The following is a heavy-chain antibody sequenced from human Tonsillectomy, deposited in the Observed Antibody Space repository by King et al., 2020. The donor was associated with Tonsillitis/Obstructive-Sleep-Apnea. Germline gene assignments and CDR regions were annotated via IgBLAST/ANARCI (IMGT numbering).Heavy chain of an antibody. CDR3: VRDDKDGRHLDY. CDR2: INPSDGIT. CDR1: GYTFTRNY. J-gene: IGHJ4*02. V-gene: IGHV1-46*01. Sequence: QLVQSGAEVKKPGASVKVSCKASGYTFTRNYVHWVRQAPGQGLEWMGIINPSDGITTYAQKFQGRVTMTRDTSTSTVNMELSRLRAEDTAVYYCVRDDKDGRHLDYWGQGSLVSVSS. D-gene: IGHD2-15*01.